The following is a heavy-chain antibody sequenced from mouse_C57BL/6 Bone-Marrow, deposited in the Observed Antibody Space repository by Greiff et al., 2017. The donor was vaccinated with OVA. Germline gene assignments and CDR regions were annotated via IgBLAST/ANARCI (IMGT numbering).Heavy chain of an antibody. D-gene: IGHD6-1*01. J-gene: IGHJ4*01. CDR3: ARPLSHWAMDD. CDR2: IHPNSGST. Sequence: VQLQQPGAELVKPGASVKLSCKASGYTFTSYWMHWVKQRPGQGLEWIGMIHPNSGSTNYNEKFKSKATLTVDKSSSTAYMQLSSLTSEDSAVYDCARPLSHWAMDDWGQGTSVTVSS. CDR1: GYTFTSYW. V-gene: IGHV1-64*01.